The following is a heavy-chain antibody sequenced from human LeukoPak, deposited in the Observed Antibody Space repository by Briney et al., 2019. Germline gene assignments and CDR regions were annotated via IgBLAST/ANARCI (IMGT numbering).Heavy chain of an antibody. CDR2: ISAYNGNT. CDR1: GGTFSSYA. J-gene: IGHJ4*02. D-gene: IGHD3-22*01. Sequence: ASVKVSCKASGGTFSSYAISWVRQALGQGLEWMGWISAYNGNTNYAQKLQDRVTMTTDTSTSTAYMELRSLRSDDTAVYYCARVSGYYDSSGYKPEKFDYWGQGTLVTVSS. V-gene: IGHV1-18*01. CDR3: ARVSGYYDSSGYKPEKFDY.